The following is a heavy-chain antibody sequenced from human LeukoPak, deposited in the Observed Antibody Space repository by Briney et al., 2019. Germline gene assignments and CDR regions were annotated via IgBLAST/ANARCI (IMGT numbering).Heavy chain of an antibody. D-gene: IGHD2-15*01. CDR2: INPNSGGT. CDR3: ARDGGYCSGGSCYSNWFDP. CDR1: GYTFTGYY. Sequence: ASVKVSCKASGYTFTGYYMHWVRQAPGQGLEWMGWINPNSGGTNYAQKLQGRVTMTTDTSTSTAYMELRSLRSDDTAVYYCARDGGYCSGGSCYSNWFDPWGQGTLVTVSS. V-gene: IGHV1-2*02. J-gene: IGHJ5*02.